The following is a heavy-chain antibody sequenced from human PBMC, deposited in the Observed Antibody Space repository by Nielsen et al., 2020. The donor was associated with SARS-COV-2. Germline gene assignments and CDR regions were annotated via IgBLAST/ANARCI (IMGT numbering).Heavy chain of an antibody. Sequence: SETLSLTCTVSSGSVSSGSYYWTWVRQPPGKGLEWIGYIYYSGNTNYNPSLKSRVTISVDTSKNQFSLNLYSVTAADTAVYYCASGGSGSYYYWGQGTLVTVSS. CDR2: IYYSGNT. V-gene: IGHV4-61*01. CDR3: ASGGSGSYYY. CDR1: SGSVSSGSYY. J-gene: IGHJ4*02. D-gene: IGHD1-26*01.